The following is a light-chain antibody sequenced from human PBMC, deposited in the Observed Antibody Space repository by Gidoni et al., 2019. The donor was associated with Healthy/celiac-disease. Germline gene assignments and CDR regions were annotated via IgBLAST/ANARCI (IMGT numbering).Light chain of an antibody. Sequence: QSALTQPASVSGSPGQSLPISCTEPSSDVGGYHYVSWYQQHPGKAPKLMIYDVSNRPSGVSNRFSGAKSGNTASLTISGLQAEDEADYYCSSYTSSSPWVFGGGTKLTVL. CDR2: DVS. V-gene: IGLV2-14*01. CDR3: SSYTSSSPWV. CDR1: SSDVGGYHY. J-gene: IGLJ3*02.